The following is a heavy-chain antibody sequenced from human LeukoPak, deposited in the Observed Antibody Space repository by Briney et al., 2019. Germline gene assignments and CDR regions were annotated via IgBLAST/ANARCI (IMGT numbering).Heavy chain of an antibody. CDR2: INPKSGGT. CDR3: AREAAAAGENYFDY. J-gene: IGHJ4*02. Sequence: ASVKVSCKASGYTFTSYYMHWVRQAPGQGLEWMGWINPKSGGTNYAQKFQGRVTMTRDTSISTAYMELSRLRSDDTAVYYCAREAAAAGENYFDYWGQGTLVTVSS. D-gene: IGHD6-13*01. V-gene: IGHV1-2*02. CDR1: GYTFTSYY.